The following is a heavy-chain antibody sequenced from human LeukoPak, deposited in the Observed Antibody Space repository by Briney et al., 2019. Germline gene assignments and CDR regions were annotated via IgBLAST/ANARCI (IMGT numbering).Heavy chain of an antibody. CDR1: GGSISSSTYY. D-gene: IGHD6-13*01. Sequence: SETLSLTCTVSGGSISSSTYYWGWIRQPPGEGLQWIGSIYSSGNTYYNPSLKSRVTISVDTSKNQFSLKLSSVTAADTAVYYCARTYSSSWPRDAFDIWGQGAKVTVSS. CDR3: ARTYSSSWPRDAFDI. CDR2: IYSSGNT. V-gene: IGHV4-39*01. J-gene: IGHJ3*02.